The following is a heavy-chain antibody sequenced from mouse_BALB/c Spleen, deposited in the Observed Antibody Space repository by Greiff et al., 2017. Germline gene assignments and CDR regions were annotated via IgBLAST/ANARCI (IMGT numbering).Heavy chain of an antibody. CDR1: GFNIKDYY. V-gene: IGHV14-1*02. Sequence: VQLKESGAELVRPGALVKLSCKASGFNIKDYYMHWVKQRPEQGLEWIGWIDPENGNTIYDPKFQGKASITADTSSNTAYLQLSSLTSEDTAVYYCARSSIYDGYLYAMDYWGQGTSVTVSS. J-gene: IGHJ4*01. D-gene: IGHD2-3*01. CDR3: ARSSIYDGYLYAMDY. CDR2: IDPENGNT.